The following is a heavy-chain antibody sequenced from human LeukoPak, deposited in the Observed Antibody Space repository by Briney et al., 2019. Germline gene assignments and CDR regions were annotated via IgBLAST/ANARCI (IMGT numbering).Heavy chain of an antibody. CDR3: AIGKYQLLAP. CDR2: IYYGGST. CDR1: GDSISSYY. V-gene: IGHV4-59*01. D-gene: IGHD2-2*01. Sequence: SETLSLTCTVPGDSISSYYWCWIRQPPGKGLEWIGYIYYGGSTNYNPSLKSRVTISVDASKNQFSLKLSSVAAADTAVYYCAIGKYQLLAPWGQGTLVTVSS. J-gene: IGHJ5*02.